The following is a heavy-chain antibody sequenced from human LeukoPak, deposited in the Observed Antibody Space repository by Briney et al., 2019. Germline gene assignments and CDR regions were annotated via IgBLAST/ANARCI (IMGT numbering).Heavy chain of an antibody. CDR3: AKLGVDTAMVRSYFDY. CDR1: GFTFSSYA. V-gene: IGHV3-23*01. D-gene: IGHD5-18*01. CDR2: ISGSGGST. J-gene: IGHJ4*02. Sequence: GSLRLSCAASGFTFSSYAMSWVRQAPGKGLEWVSAISGSGGSTYYADSVKGRFTISRDNSKNTLYLQMNSLRAEDTAVYYCAKLGVDTAMVRSYFDYWGQGTLVTVSS.